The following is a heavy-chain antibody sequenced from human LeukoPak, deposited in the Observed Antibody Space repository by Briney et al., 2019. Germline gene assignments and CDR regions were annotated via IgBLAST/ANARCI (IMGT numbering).Heavy chain of an antibody. CDR1: GFSFSDYA. D-gene: IGHD5-24*01. CDR2: ISCDGSNK. J-gene: IGHJ4*02. CDR3: ARDLRWLQCFDY. Sequence: PGGSLRLSCAASGFSFSDYALHWVRQAPGKGLEWVAIISCDGSNKEYADSLKGRFTISRDNSKNTLYLQMSSLRVEDTAVYYCARDLRWLQCFDYWGRGTLVTVSS. V-gene: IGHV3-30-3*01.